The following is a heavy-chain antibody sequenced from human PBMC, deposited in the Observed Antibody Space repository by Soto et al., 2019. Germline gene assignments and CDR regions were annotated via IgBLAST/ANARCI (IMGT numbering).Heavy chain of an antibody. V-gene: IGHV1-69*06. Sequence: SVKVSCKSSGGTFSSYAISWVRQAPGQGLEWMGGIIPIFGTANYAQKFQGRVTITADKSTSTAYMELSSLRSEDTAVYYCARYLKCGGDCFHDAFDIWGQGTMVTVSS. D-gene: IGHD2-21*02. CDR1: GGTFSSYA. J-gene: IGHJ3*02. CDR3: ARYLKCGGDCFHDAFDI. CDR2: IIPIFGTA.